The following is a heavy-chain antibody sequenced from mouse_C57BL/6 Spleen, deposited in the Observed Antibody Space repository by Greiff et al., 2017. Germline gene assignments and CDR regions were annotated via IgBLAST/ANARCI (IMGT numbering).Heavy chain of an antibody. V-gene: IGHV3-6*01. D-gene: IGHD2-4*01. CDR2: ISYDGSN. J-gene: IGHJ2*01. Sequence: VQLKQSGPGLVKPSQSLSLTCSVTGYSITSGYYWNWIRQFPGNKLEWMGYISYDGSNNYNPSLKNRISITRDTSKNQFFLKLNSVTTEDTATYYCARVRSTMITSFDYWGQGTTLTVSS. CDR3: ARVRSTMITSFDY. CDR1: GYSITSGYY.